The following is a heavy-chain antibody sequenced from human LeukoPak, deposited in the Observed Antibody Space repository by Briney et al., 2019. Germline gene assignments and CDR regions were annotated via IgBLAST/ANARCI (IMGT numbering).Heavy chain of an antibody. D-gene: IGHD3-22*01. CDR1: GFTVSSNY. J-gene: IGHJ4*02. CDR2: IYRSGST. V-gene: IGHV3-66*01. CDR3: ASSRYYYDSSAYYPDY. Sequence: GGSLRLSCAASGFTVSSNYMSWIRQAPGKGLEWVSVIYRSGSTHYADSVKDRFIISRDNSKNTLYLQMNSLRAEDTAAYYCASSRYYYDSSAYYPDYWGQGTLVTVSS.